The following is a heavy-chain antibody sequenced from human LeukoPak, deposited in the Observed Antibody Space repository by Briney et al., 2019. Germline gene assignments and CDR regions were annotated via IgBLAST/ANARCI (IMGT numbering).Heavy chain of an antibody. Sequence: PGGSLRLSCAASGFTFSSYSMNWVRQAPGKGLEWVSSIGSSSSYIYYADSVKGRLTISRDNAKNSLYLQMNSLRAEDTAVYYCARGLLFDYWGQGTLVTVSS. V-gene: IGHV3-21*01. CDR3: ARGLLFDY. CDR1: GFTFSSYS. J-gene: IGHJ4*02. CDR2: IGSSSSYI. D-gene: IGHD2-21*01.